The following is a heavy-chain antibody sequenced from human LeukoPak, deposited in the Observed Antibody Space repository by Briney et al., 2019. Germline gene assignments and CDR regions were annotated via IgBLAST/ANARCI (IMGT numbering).Heavy chain of an antibody. D-gene: IGHD3-10*01. J-gene: IGHJ6*02. CDR3: AKITMVRGAQHGMDV. V-gene: IGHV3-30*18. CDR1: GFTFSSYG. CDR2: ISYDGSNK. Sequence: GGSLSLSCAASGFTFSSYGMHWVRQAPGKGLEWVAVISYDGSNKYYADSVKGRFTISRDNSKNTLYLQMNSLRAEDTAVYYCAKITMVRGAQHGMDVWGQGTTVTVSS.